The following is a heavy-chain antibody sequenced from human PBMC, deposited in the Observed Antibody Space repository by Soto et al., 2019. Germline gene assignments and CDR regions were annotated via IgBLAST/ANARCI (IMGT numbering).Heavy chain of an antibody. V-gene: IGHV3-23*01. CDR3: AKDLTYGGNVGHWFDP. Sequence: GGSLRLSCAASGFPFSNYAMSWVRQAPGKGLEWVSAISGSGGSTYYADSVEGRFTISRDNSKNILYLQMNSLRAEDTALYYCAKDLTYGGNVGHWFDPWGQGTLVTVSS. D-gene: IGHD2-15*01. J-gene: IGHJ5*02. CDR1: GFPFSNYA. CDR2: ISGSGGST.